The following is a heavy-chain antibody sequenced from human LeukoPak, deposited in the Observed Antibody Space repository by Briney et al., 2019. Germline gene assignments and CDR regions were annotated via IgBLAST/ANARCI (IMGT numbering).Heavy chain of an antibody. CDR2: ISSSSSYI. D-gene: IGHD6-19*01. Sequence: GGSLRLSCAASGFTFSSYAMSWVRQAPGKGLEWVSSISSSSSYIYYADSVKGRFTISRDNAKNSLYLQMNSLRAEDTAVYYCARDTAVAGLFDYWGQGTLVTVSS. J-gene: IGHJ4*02. CDR3: ARDTAVAGLFDY. CDR1: GFTFSSYA. V-gene: IGHV3-21*01.